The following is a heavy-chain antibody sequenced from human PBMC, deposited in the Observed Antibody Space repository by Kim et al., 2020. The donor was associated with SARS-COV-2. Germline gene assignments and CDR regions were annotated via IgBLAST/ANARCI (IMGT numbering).Heavy chain of an antibody. CDR2: TYYRSKWYN. CDR1: GDSVSSNSAA. D-gene: IGHD3-22*01. CDR3: ARGAGGYYYDSSGYPHRHAFDI. Sequence: SQTLSLTCAISGDSVSSNSAAWNWIRQSPSRGLEWLGRTYYRSKWYNDYAVSVKSRITINPDTSKNQFSLQLNSVTPEDTAVYYCARGAGGYYYDSSGYPHRHAFDIWGQGTMVTVSS. V-gene: IGHV6-1*01. J-gene: IGHJ3*02.